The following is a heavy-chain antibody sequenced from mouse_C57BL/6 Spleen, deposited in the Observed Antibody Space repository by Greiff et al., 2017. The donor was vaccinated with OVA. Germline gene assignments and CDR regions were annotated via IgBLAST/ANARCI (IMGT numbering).Heavy chain of an antibody. D-gene: IGHD2-2*01. CDR2: ILPGSGST. V-gene: IGHV1-9*01. J-gene: IGHJ2*01. Sequence: QVQLQQSGAELMKPGASVKLSCKATGYTFTGYWIEWVKQRPGHGLEWIGEILPGSGSTNYNEKFKGKATFTADTSSNTAYMQLSSLTTEDSAIYYCAREDSSTMVTTGVKNFDYWGQGTTLTVSS. CDR1: GYTFTGYW. CDR3: AREDSSTMVTTGVKNFDY.